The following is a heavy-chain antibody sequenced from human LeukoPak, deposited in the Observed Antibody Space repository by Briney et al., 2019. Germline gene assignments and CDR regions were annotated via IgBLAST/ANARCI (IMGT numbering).Heavy chain of an antibody. CDR2: ISSSSSTI. V-gene: IGHV3-48*01. CDR3: ARDHTSGCLGDY. Sequence: GGSLRLSCAASGFTFSSYSMNWVRQAPGKGLEWVSYISSSSSTIYYADSVKGRFTISRDNSKNTLSLQMNSLRVDDTAVYYCARDHTSGCLGDYWGQGTLVTVSS. J-gene: IGHJ4*02. D-gene: IGHD6-19*01. CDR1: GFTFSSYS.